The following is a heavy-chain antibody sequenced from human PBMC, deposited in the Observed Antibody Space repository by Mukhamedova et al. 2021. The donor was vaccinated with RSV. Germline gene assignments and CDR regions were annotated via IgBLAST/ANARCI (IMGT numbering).Heavy chain of an antibody. Sequence: WMGTINPSGGSTSYAQKFQGRVTMTRDTSTSTVYMELSSLRSEDTAVYYCARAVPYCSSTSCQNDAFDIWGQGTMVTVSS. CDR3: ARAVPYCSSTSCQNDAFDI. CDR2: INPSGGST. V-gene: IGHV1-46*01. D-gene: IGHD2-2*01. J-gene: IGHJ3*02.